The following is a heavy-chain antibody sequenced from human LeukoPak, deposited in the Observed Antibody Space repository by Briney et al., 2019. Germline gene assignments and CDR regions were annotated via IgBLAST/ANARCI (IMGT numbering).Heavy chain of an antibody. V-gene: IGHV3-23*01. CDR3: AKRGVVIRVILVGFHKEAYYFDY. CDR1: GITLSNYG. CDR2: ISGSGGGT. Sequence: GGSLRLSCAVSGITLSNYGMSWVRQAPGKGLEWVAGISGSGGGTYYADSVKGRFTISRDNPKNTLYLQMNSLGAEDTAVYFCAKRGVVIRVILVGFHKEAYYFDYWGQGALVTVSS. D-gene: IGHD3-22*01. J-gene: IGHJ4*02.